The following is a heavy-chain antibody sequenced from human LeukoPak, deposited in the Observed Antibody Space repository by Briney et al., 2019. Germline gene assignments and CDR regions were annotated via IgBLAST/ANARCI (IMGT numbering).Heavy chain of an antibody. CDR3: ARDLSAAFDS. CDR2: ISYDGSNK. CDR1: GFTFSSYA. D-gene: IGHD6-19*01. V-gene: IGHV3-30*04. Sequence: PGGSLRLSCAASGFTFSSYAMHWVRQAPGKGLEWVAVISYDGSNKYYADSVKGRFTISRDNSKNTLYLQMNSLRAEDTAVYYCARDLSAAFDSWGQGVLVTVSS. J-gene: IGHJ4*01.